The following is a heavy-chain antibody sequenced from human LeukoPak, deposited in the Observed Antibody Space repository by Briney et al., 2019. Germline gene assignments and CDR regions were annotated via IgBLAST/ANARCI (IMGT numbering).Heavy chain of an antibody. CDR3: ARSYTAMGGYYYYGMDV. D-gene: IGHD5-18*01. Sequence: SETLSLTCTVSGGSISSYYWSWIRQPPGKGLEWIGYIYYSGSTNYNPSLKSRVTISVDTSKNQFSLKLSSVTAADTAVYYCARSYTAMGGYYYYGMDVWGQGTTVTVSS. V-gene: IGHV4-59*12. J-gene: IGHJ6*02. CDR1: GGSISSYY. CDR2: IYYSGST.